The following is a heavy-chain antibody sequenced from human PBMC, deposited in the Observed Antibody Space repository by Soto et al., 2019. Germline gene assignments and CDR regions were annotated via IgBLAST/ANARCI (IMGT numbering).Heavy chain of an antibody. CDR3: PRGIATGLLDP. CDR2: INPDNGNT. CDR1: GYTFTRYT. J-gene: IGHJ5*02. Sequence: GASVKVSCKASGYTFTRYTMNWVRQAPGQRLEWMGWINPDNGNTKSSQKFQDRVIITRDTSASTAYMDLSSLRSEDTAVYYCPRGIATGLLDPWGQGTLVTFTS. D-gene: IGHD2-15*01. V-gene: IGHV1-3*01.